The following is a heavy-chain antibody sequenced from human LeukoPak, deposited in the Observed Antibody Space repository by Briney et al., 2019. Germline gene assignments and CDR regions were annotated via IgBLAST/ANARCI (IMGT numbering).Heavy chain of an antibody. Sequence: GASVKVSCKASGGTFSSYAISWVRQAPGQGLEWMGGIIPIFGTANYAQKFQGRVTITADESTSTAYMELSSLRSEDTAVYYCARDYPSSLAVVGYYYYYGMDVWGQGTTVTVSS. CDR2: IIPIFGTA. V-gene: IGHV1-69*13. D-gene: IGHD6-19*01. CDR3: ARDYPSSLAVVGYYYYYGMDV. CDR1: GGTFSSYA. J-gene: IGHJ6*02.